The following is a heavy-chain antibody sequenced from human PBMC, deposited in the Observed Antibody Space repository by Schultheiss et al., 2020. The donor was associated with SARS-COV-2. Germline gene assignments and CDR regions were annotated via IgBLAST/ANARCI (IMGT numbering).Heavy chain of an antibody. J-gene: IGHJ4*02. V-gene: IGHV4-38-2*01. CDR1: GYSISSGYY. Sequence: SETLSLTCAVSGYSISSGYYWGWIRQPPGKGLEWIGYIYYSGSTYYNPSLKSLVTISVDTSKNQFSLKLSSVTAADTAVYYCARLSYRAGFDYWGQGTLVTVSS. CDR3: ARLSYRAGFDY. D-gene: IGHD6-13*01. CDR2: IYYSGST.